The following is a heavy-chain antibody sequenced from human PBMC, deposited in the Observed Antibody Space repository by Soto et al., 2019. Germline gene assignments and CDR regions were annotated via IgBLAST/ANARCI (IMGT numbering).Heavy chain of an antibody. V-gene: IGHV4-59*12. CDR2: IYYSGTT. CDR3: ARGRNRYYGMDV. J-gene: IGHJ6*02. CDR1: GGSISSYY. Sequence: SETLSLTCTVSGGSISSYYWSWIRQPPGKGLEWIGYIYYSGTTNYNPSLKSRVTISVDTSKNQFSLKLSSVTAADTAVYYCARGRNRYYGMDVWGQGTTVTAP.